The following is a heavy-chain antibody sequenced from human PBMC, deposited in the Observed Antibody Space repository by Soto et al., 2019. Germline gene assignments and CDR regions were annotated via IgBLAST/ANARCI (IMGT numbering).Heavy chain of an antibody. CDR2: ISYDGSNK. Sequence: GGSLRLSCAASGFTFSSYGMHWVRQAPGKGLEWVAVISYDGSNKYYADSVKGRFTISRDNSKNTLYLQMNSLRAEDTAVYYCAKDLQLQYAEDDYWGQGTLVTVSS. J-gene: IGHJ4*02. D-gene: IGHD2-2*02. CDR1: GFTFSSYG. V-gene: IGHV3-30*18. CDR3: AKDLQLQYAEDDY.